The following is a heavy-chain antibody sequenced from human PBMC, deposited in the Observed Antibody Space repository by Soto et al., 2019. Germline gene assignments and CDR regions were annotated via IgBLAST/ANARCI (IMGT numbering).Heavy chain of an antibody. CDR1: GGSISSDGYY. CDR3: ARDTAAIGQFDP. CDR2: IYYSGIT. J-gene: IGHJ5*02. Sequence: PSETLSLTCTVSGGSISSDGYYWSWIRQHPGKGLEWIGYIYYSGITYYHPSLKSRATISVDASKNQSSLKLSSVTAADTAVYYCARDTAAIGQFDPWGQGTLVTVSS. V-gene: IGHV4-31*03. D-gene: IGHD5-18*01.